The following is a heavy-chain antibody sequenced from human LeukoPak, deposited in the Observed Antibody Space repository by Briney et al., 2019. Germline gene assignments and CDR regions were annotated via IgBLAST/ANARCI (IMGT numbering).Heavy chain of an antibody. CDR2: INHSGST. V-gene: IGHV4-34*01. D-gene: IGHD2-2*01. Sequence: SETLSLTCAVYGGSFSGYYWSWIRQPPGKGLEWIGEINHSGSTNYNPSLKSRVTISVDTSKNQFSLKLSSVTAADTAVYYCARDCSSTSCPYYYYYYGMDVWGQGTTVTVSS. CDR3: ARDCSSTSCPYYYYYYGMDV. J-gene: IGHJ6*02. CDR1: GGSFSGYY.